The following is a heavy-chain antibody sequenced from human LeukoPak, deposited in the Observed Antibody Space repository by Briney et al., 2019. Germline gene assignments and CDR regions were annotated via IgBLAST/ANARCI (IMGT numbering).Heavy chain of an antibody. CDR2: INPNSGGT. J-gene: IGHJ3*02. V-gene: IGHV1-2*02. Sequence: ASVKVSCKASGYTFTGYYMHWVRQAPGQGLEWMGWINPNSGGTNYAQKFQGRVTMTRDTSISTAYMELSRLRSDDTAVYYCARSLYWNENAFGIWGQGTMVTVSS. CDR1: GYTFTGYY. CDR3: ARSLYWNENAFGI. D-gene: IGHD1-1*01.